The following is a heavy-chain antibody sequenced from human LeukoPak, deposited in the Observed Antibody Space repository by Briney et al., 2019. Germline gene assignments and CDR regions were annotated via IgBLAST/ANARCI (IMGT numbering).Heavy chain of an antibody. CDR3: ARDIVGATGDAFDI. D-gene: IGHD1-26*01. Sequence: GGALRLSCAASGFTFTTYSMNWVPPAPGEEPEGGSAVSSSSDYIYYADSVRGRFTISRDNAKNSLYLQMNSLRAEDTALYYCARDIVGATGDAFDIWGQGTMVTVSS. CDR1: GFTFTTYS. V-gene: IGHV3-21*01. J-gene: IGHJ3*02. CDR2: VSSSSDYI.